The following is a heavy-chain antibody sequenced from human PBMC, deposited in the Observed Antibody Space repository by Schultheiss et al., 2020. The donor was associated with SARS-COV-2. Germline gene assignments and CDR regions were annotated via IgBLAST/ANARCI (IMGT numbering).Heavy chain of an antibody. D-gene: IGHD3-3*01. V-gene: IGHV4-59*01. J-gene: IGHJ6*03. CDR3: ARHGGSYYDFWSGPRVYMDV. Sequence: SQTLSLTCTVSRGSIVSYYWSWIRQPPGKGLEWIGYIYYSGTTNYNPSLKSRVTMSADTSKNQISLKLSSVTAADTAVYYCARHGGSYYDFWSGPRVYMDVWGKGTTVTVSS. CDR1: RGSIVSYY. CDR2: IYYSGTT.